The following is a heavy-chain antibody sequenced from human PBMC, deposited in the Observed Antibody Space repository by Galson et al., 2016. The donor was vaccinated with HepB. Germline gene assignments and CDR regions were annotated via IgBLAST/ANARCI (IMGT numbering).Heavy chain of an antibody. Sequence: LSLTCTVSGGSVSSGGYFWTWIRQPPGKGLEWIGYTSHSGGTHYSPSLKSRATISVHTSRNLFSLKLTSMTAADTAIYYCAKEGSLYFYDTGLDVWGQGATVTVSS. CDR2: TSHSGGT. CDR1: GGSVSSGGYF. V-gene: IGHV4-61*03. CDR3: AKEGSLYFYDTGLDV. J-gene: IGHJ6*02. D-gene: IGHD3-22*01.